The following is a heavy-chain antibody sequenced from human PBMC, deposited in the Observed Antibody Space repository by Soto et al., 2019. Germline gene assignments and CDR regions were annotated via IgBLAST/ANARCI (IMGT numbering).Heavy chain of an antibody. CDR2: IGGTSNVI. CDR1: GFIFSANY. CDR3: AHERGHERGFDP. V-gene: IGHV3-11*01. J-gene: IGHJ5*02. D-gene: IGHD1-1*01. Sequence: PGGSLRLSCEASGFIFSANYMTWIRQAPGKGLEWVSYIGGTSNVIYYADSVKGRFTISRDNAKNTFYMELSSLRLEDTAVYYCAHERGHERGFDPWGQGTLVTVSS.